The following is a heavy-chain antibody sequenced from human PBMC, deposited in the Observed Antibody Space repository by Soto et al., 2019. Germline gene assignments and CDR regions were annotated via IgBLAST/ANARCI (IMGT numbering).Heavy chain of an antibody. Sequence: GGSLRLSCAASGFTFSSYAMSWVRQAPGKGLEWVSAISGSGGSTYYADSVKGRFTISRDNSKNTLYLQMNSLRAEDTAVYYCAKDLLGDFWSGSGGHYGMDVWGQGTTVTVSS. CDR2: ISGSGGST. CDR3: AKDLLGDFWSGSGGHYGMDV. D-gene: IGHD3-3*01. V-gene: IGHV3-23*01. J-gene: IGHJ6*02. CDR1: GFTFSSYA.